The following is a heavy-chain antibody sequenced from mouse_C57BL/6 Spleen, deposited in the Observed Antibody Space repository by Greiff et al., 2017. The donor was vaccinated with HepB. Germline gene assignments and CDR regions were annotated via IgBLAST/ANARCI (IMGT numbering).Heavy chain of an antibody. J-gene: IGHJ4*01. CDR1: GYTFTSYW. D-gene: IGHD2-3*01. Sequence: EVQLQESGTVLARPGASVKLSCKTSGYTFTSYWLHWVKQRPGQGLAWIGAISPGNSDTSDNQKFKGKAKLTAVTSASTADMELSSLTNEDSAVYYCTGGYSDYAMDYWGQGTSVTVSS. CDR3: TGGYSDYAMDY. V-gene: IGHV1-5*01. CDR2: ISPGNSDT.